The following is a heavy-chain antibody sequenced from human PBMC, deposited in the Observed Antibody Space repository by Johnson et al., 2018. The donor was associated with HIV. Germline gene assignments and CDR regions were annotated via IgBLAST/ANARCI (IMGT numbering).Heavy chain of an antibody. V-gene: IGHV3-30*02. Sequence: QVQLVESGGGVVQPGGSLRLSCAASGFTFSSYGMHWVRQAPGKGLEWVAFIRYDGSNKYYADSVKGRFTISRDNSKNTLYLQMNSLRAEDTAVYDCAKESYTGGLDFWGQGTMVTVSS. CDR2: IRYDGSNK. J-gene: IGHJ3*01. CDR3: AKESYTGGLDF. CDR1: GFTFSSYG. D-gene: IGHD4-23*01.